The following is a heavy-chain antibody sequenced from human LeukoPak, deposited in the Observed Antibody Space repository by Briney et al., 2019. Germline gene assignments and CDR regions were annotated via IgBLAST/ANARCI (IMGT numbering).Heavy chain of an antibody. CDR3: ARGDSSGGSCYDY. CDR1: GYSFTTYD. D-gene: IGHD2-15*01. CDR2: ISPYNDDT. Sequence: ASVKVSCKASGYSFTTYDINWVRQAPGQGLEWMGWISPYNDDTNYTQRLQGRVTMTTDTSTGTAYMELSRLRSDDTAVYYCARGDSSGGSCYDYWGQGTLVTVSS. V-gene: IGHV1-18*01. J-gene: IGHJ4*02.